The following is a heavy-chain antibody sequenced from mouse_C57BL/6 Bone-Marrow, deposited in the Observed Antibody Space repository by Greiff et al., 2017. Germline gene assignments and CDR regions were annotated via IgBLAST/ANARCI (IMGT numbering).Heavy chain of an antibody. V-gene: IGHV1-77*01. D-gene: IGHD2-5*01. CDR3: ARSYSNYPAYYYAMDY. Sequence: VKLQESGAELVKPGASVKISCKASGYTFTDYYINWVKQRPGQGLEWIGKIGPGSGSTYYNEKFKGKATLTADKSSSPAYMQLSSLTSEDSAVYFCARSYSNYPAYYYAMDYWGQGTSVTVSS. CDR2: IGPGSGST. J-gene: IGHJ4*01. CDR1: GYTFTDYY.